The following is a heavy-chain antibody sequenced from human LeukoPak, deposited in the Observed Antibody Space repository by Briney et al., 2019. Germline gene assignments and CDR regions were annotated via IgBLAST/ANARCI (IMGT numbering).Heavy chain of an antibody. Sequence: SETLSLTCTVSGGSISSGDCYWSWIRQPPGKGLEWIGYIYYSGSTYYNPSLKSRVTISVDTSKNQFSLKLSSVTAADTAVYYCARQVVGGSYRDPYYFDYWGQGTLVTVSS. D-gene: IGHD3-16*02. CDR2: IYYSGST. V-gene: IGHV4-30-4*01. CDR1: GGSISSGDCY. CDR3: ARQVVGGSYRDPYYFDY. J-gene: IGHJ4*02.